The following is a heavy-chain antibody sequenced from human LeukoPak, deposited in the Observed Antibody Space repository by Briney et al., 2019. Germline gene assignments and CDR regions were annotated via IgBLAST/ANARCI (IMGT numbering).Heavy chain of an antibody. CDR1: GFTFSSYE. CDR2: ISSSGSTI. CDR3: ARDNVLRGYSGYDKEYYYYMDV. J-gene: IGHJ6*03. D-gene: IGHD5-12*01. V-gene: IGHV3-48*03. Sequence: QPGGSLRLSCAASGFTFSSYEMNWVRQAPGKGLEWVSYISSSGSTIYYADSVKGRFTISRDNAKNSLYLQMNSLRAEDTAVYYCARDNVLRGYSGYDKEYYYYMDVWGKGTTVTISS.